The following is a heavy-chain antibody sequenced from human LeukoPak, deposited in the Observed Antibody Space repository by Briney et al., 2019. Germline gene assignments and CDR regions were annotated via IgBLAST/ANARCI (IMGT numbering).Heavy chain of an antibody. J-gene: IGHJ3*02. CDR1: GYIFTSYG. V-gene: IGHV1-18*01. CDR2: ISGYNGNT. Sequence: VASVKVSCTASGYIFTSYGLSWVRQAPGQRPEWMGWISGYNGNTNYALKFQGRVTMTRNTSISTAYMELSSLRSEDTAVYYCARGAYDAFDIWGQGTMVTVSS. CDR3: ARGAYDAFDI.